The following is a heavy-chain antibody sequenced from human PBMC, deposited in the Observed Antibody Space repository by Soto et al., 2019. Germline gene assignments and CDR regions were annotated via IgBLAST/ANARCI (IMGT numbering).Heavy chain of an antibody. CDR2: ISSSGSTI. V-gene: IGHV3-11*01. CDR1: GFTFSDYY. D-gene: IGHD2-8*01. CDR3: ARHQGNAYYYYYYMDV. Sequence: GGSLRLSCAASGFTFSDYYMSWIRQAPGKGLEWVSYISSSGSTIYYADSVKGRFTISRDNAKNSLYLQMNSLRAEDTAVYYCARHQGNAYYYYYYMDVWGKGTTVTVSS. J-gene: IGHJ6*03.